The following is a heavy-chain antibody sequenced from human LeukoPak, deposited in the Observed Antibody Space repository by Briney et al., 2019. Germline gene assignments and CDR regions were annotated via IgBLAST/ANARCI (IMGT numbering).Heavy chain of an antibody. CDR3: ARESGGYDILTGYCRANFDY. Sequence: GGSLRLSCAASGFTFSSYWMNWVRQAPRKGLEWVAKIKQDGSEKYYVDSVKGRFTISRDNAKNSLYLQMNSLRAEDTAVYYCARESGGYDILTGYCRANFDYWGQGTLVTVSS. CDR1: GFTFSSYW. CDR2: IKQDGSEK. V-gene: IGHV3-7*01. D-gene: IGHD3-9*01. J-gene: IGHJ4*02.